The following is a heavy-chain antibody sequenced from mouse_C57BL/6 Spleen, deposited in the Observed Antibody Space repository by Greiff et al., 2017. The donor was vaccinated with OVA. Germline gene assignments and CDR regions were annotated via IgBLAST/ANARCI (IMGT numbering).Heavy chain of an antibody. Sequence: VKLQQPGAELVKPGASVKLSCKASGYTFTSYWMQWVKQRPGQGLEWIGEIDPSDSYTNYNQKFKGKATLTVDTSSSTAYMQLSSLTSEDSAVYYCARSGYDSYWGQGTTLTVSS. D-gene: IGHD2-2*01. J-gene: IGHJ2*01. CDR2: IDPSDSYT. CDR1: GYTFTSYW. CDR3: ARSGYDSY. V-gene: IGHV1-50*01.